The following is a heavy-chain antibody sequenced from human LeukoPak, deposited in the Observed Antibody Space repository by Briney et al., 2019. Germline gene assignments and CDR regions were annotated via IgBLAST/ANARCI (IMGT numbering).Heavy chain of an antibody. V-gene: IGHV4-31*03. Sequence: SQTLSLTCTVSGGCISSGGYYWSWIRQHPGKGLEWIGYIYYSGSTYYNPSLKSRVTISVDTSKNQFSLKLSSVTAADTAVYYCAREGDLGYGDHYGHVDYWGQGTLVTVSS. CDR2: IYYSGST. D-gene: IGHD4-17*01. CDR1: GGCISSGGYY. CDR3: AREGDLGYGDHYGHVDY. J-gene: IGHJ4*02.